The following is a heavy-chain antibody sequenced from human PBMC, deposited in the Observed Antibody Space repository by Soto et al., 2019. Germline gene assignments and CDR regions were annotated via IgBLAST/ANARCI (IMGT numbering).Heavy chain of an antibody. J-gene: IGHJ6*03. D-gene: IGHD2-21*01. CDR2: VYYSGST. V-gene: IGHV4-39*01. CDR1: GGSISSSSYY. Sequence: QLQLQESGPGLVKPSETLSLTCTVSGGSISSSSYYWGWIRQPPGKGLEWIGSVYYSGSTYYNPSLKSRVTISVDTSKNQFSLKLDSVTAADTAVYYCARRVRVKETLYYYYYMDVWGKGTTVTVSS. CDR3: ARRVRVKETLYYYYYMDV.